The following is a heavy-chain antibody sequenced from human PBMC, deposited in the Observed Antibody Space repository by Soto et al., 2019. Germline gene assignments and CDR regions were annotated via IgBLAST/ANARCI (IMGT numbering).Heavy chain of an antibody. CDR3: AKDRLAGNFDY. CDR2: ISSTGGST. Sequence: EVQVLDSGGGLVQPGGSLRLSCAASGFTFNNYAMNWVRQAPGKGLEWVATISSTGGSTYYADSVKGRFTISRDNSKNTLYLQMSSLRVEDTAVYYCAKDRLAGNFDYWGQGTQVTVSS. V-gene: IGHV3-23*01. J-gene: IGHJ4*02. CDR1: GFTFNNYA.